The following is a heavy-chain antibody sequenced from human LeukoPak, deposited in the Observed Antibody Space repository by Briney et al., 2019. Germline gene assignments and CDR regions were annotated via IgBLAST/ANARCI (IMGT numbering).Heavy chain of an antibody. CDR1: GFTFSSYW. J-gene: IGHJ4*02. CDR3: AGESYGFYFDY. D-gene: IGHD5-18*01. Sequence: PGGSLRLSCAASGFTFSSYWMSWLRQAPGKGLEGVANIKQDGSEKYYVDSVKGRFTISRDNAKNSLYLQMNSLRAEDTAVYYCAGESYGFYFDYWGQGTLVTVSS. CDR2: IKQDGSEK. V-gene: IGHV3-7*01.